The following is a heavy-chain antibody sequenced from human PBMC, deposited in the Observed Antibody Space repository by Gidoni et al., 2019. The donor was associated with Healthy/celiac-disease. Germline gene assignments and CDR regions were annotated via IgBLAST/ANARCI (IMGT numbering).Heavy chain of an antibody. D-gene: IGHD3-3*02. Sequence: QLQLQESGPGLVKPSETLSLTRTVSGASLRSSSYYWGWIRQPPGKGLEWIGSIYYSGSTYYNPSLKSRVTISVDTSKNQFSLKLSSVTAADTAVYYCASLADDYYYYMDVWGKGTTVTVSS. V-gene: IGHV4-39*01. CDR1: GASLRSSSYY. CDR3: ASLADDYYYYMDV. CDR2: IYYSGST. J-gene: IGHJ6*03.